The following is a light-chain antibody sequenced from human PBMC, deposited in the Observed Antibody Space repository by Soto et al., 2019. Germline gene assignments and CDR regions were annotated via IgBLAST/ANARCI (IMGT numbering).Light chain of an antibody. CDR3: QAWDSRTVV. Sequence: SYELTQSPSVSVSPGQTASITCSGDKLGDKYACWYQQKPGQSPVLVIYQDNKRPSGIPERFSGSNSGNTATLTISGTHAMDEADYYCQAWDSRTVVFGGGTKLTVL. CDR2: QDN. V-gene: IGLV3-1*01. J-gene: IGLJ2*01. CDR1: KLGDKY.